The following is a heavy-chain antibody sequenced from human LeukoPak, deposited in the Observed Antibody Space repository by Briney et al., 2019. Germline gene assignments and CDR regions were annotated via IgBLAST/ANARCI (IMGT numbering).Heavy chain of an antibody. D-gene: IGHD5-24*01. CDR2: ISYEGSDK. CDR3: ARDPRWLQCFDY. CDR1: GFTFNNYA. V-gene: IGHV3-30-3*01. Sequence: HPGGSLRLSCAASGFTFNNYAVHWVRQAPGKWLEWVAMISYEGSDKEYADSVKGRFTLPRDNSKNTLYLQMNSLRVEDTAVYYCARDPRWLQCFDYWGRGTLVTVSS. J-gene: IGHJ4*02.